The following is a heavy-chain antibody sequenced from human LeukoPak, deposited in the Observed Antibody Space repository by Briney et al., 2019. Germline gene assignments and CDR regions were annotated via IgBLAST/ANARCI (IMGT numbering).Heavy chain of an antibody. Sequence: GGSLRLSCAAPGFTFSDYYMSWIRQAPGKGLEWVSYISDSGSTIYYADSVKGRFTISRDNAKNSLYLQVNSLRAEDTAVYYCARGPFWSGYYDDWGQGTLVTVSS. D-gene: IGHD3-3*01. CDR3: ARGPFWSGYYDD. V-gene: IGHV3-11*01. J-gene: IGHJ4*02. CDR1: GFTFSDYY. CDR2: ISDSGSTI.